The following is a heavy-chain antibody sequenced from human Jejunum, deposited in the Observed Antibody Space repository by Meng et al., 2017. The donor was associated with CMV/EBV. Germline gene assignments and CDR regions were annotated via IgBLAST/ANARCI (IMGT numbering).Heavy chain of an antibody. CDR2: INPKSGGT. V-gene: IGHV1-2*02. D-gene: IGHD2-2*01. Sequence: GSYMHWVRQAPGQGLEWMAWINPKSGGTNYAQKFQGRVTMTRDTSISTAYMELSRLRSDDTAMYYCVREGFCSTTSCFRPYGMDVWGQGTTVTVSS. J-gene: IGHJ6*02. CDR3: VREGFCSTTSCFRPYGMDV. CDR1: GSY.